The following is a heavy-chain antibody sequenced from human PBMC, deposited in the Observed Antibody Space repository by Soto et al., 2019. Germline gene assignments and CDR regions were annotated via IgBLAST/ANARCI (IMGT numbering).Heavy chain of an antibody. CDR2: IWYDGSNK. D-gene: IGHD2-8*01. V-gene: IGHV3-33*01. CDR3: ARGASIGYCTNGVCYTGIFDY. CDR1: GFTFSSYG. Sequence: GGSLRLSCAASGFTFSSYGMHWVRQAPGKGLEWVAVIWYDGSNKYYADSVKGRFTISRDNSKNTLYLQMNSLRAEDTAVYYCARGASIGYCTNGVCYTGIFDYWGQGTLVTVSS. J-gene: IGHJ4*02.